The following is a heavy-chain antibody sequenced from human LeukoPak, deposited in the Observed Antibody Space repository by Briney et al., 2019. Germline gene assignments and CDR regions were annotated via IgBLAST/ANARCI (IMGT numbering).Heavy chain of an antibody. J-gene: IGHJ3*02. CDR1: GGSISRSNW. CDR2: IYENEST. D-gene: IGHD3-10*01. CDR3: ARRRVGGKDAFDI. Sequence: PSETLSLTCTLSGGSISRSNWWSWVRQPPGKGLEWIGEIYENESTNYKPSLRSRLNVFVDKSKNQFSLRLNSVTAADTAIYFCARRRVGGKDAFDIWSQGTMVTVSS. V-gene: IGHV4-4*02.